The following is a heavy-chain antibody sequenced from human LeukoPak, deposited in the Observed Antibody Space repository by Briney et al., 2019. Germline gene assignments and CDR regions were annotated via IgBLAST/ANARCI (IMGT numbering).Heavy chain of an antibody. CDR3: ARGFYGSGRGVD. CDR1: GGSISSSSYY. J-gene: IGHJ4*02. Sequence: SETLSLTCTVSGGSISSSSYYWGWIRQPPGKGVEWIGSIFYSGSTFYNPSLKSRVTISVDRSKNKFSLKLSSVTAADTAVYYCARGFYGSGRGVDWGQGTPVTVSS. D-gene: IGHD3-10*01. V-gene: IGHV4-39*07. CDR2: IFYSGST.